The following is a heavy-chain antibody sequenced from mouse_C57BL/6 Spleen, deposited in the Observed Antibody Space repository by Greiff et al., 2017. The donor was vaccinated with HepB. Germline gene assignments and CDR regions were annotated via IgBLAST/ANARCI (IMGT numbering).Heavy chain of an antibody. CDR3: ARVTTVDAMDY. Sequence: VQLQQSGPELVKPGASVKMSCKASGYTFTDYNMHWVKQSHGKSLEWIGYINPNNGGTSYNQKFQGKATLNVNKASSTAYMELRSLTSEDSAVYYCARVTTVDAMDYWGQGTSVTVSS. CDR1: GYTFTDYN. V-gene: IGHV1-22*01. D-gene: IGHD1-1*01. CDR2: INPNNGGT. J-gene: IGHJ4*01.